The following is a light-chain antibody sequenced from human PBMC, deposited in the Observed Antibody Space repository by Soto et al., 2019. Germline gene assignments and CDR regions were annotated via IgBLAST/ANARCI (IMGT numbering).Light chain of an antibody. J-gene: IGLJ2*01. V-gene: IGLV2-14*01. CDR1: SSDVGGYNH. CDR2: DVS. CDR3: SSYTGSSTLV. Sequence: QSALTQPASVSGSPGQSITISFTGTSSDVGGYNHVSWYQQHPGKAPQLMIYDVSNRPSGVSNRVSGSKSGNTASLTISGLQAEDEADYYCSSYTGSSTLVFGGGTKLTVL.